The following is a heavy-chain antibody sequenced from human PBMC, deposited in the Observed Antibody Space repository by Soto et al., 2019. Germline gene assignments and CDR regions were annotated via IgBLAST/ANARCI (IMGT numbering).Heavy chain of an antibody. CDR1: GYTFTGYH. V-gene: IGHV1-2*04. J-gene: IGHJ5*02. CDR2: INTNTGGT. D-gene: IGHD1-26*01. CDR3: SRWVGASNGFDP. Sequence: ASVKVSCKASGYTFTGYHIHWVRQAPGQGLEWMGWINTNTGGTNYAQKFQGWVTMTRDTSINTAYVELSRLRSDDTAVYYRSRWVGASNGFDPWGQGLLVSVS.